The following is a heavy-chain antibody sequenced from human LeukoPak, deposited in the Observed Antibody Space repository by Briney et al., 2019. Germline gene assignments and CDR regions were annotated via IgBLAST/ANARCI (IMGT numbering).Heavy chain of an antibody. J-gene: IGHJ4*02. CDR2: IYYSGST. Sequence: PSETLSLTCTVSGGSVSSGSYYWSWIRQPPGKGLEWTGYIYYSGSTNYNPSLKSRVTISVDTSKNQFSLKLSSVTAADTAVYYCARVRRGDYVPDYWGQGTLVTVSS. V-gene: IGHV4-61*01. CDR1: GGSVSSGSYY. CDR3: ARVRRGDYVPDY. D-gene: IGHD4-17*01.